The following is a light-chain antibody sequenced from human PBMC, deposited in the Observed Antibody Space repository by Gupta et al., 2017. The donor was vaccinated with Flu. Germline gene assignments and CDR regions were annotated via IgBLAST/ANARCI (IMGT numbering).Light chain of an antibody. Sequence: DIVMTQSPDSLAVSLGERATINCKSSQSVLYSSNNKNYLAWYQQKPGQPPKLLIYWASTRESGVPDRFSGSGSGTDFTLTISSLQAEDVAVYYCQQYESTPQWTFGQGTKVEIK. V-gene: IGKV4-1*01. CDR1: QSVLYSSNNKNY. CDR2: WAS. J-gene: IGKJ1*01. CDR3: QQYESTPQWT.